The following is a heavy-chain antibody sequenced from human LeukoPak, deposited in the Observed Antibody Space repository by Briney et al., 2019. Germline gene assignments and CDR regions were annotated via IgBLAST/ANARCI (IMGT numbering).Heavy chain of an antibody. CDR2: INHSGST. D-gene: IGHD3-10*01. CDR3: ATPAAGQDPYDY. Sequence: SETLSLTCAVYGGSFSGYYWSWIRQPPGKGLEWIGEINHSGSTNYNPSLKSRVTISVDTSKNQFSSKLSSVTAADTAVYYCATPAAGQDPYDYWGQGTLVTVSS. V-gene: IGHV4-34*01. CDR1: GGSFSGYY. J-gene: IGHJ4*02.